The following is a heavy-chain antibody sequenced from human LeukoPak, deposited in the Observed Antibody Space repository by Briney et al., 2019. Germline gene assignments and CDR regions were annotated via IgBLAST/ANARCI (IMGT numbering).Heavy chain of an antibody. Sequence: GGSLRLSCAASGFTFSSYWMSWVRQAPGKGLEWVSYISSSGSTIYYADSVKGRFTISRDNAKNSLYLQMNSLRAEDTAVYYCARETRSEVLRYFVNYYYYYMDVWGKGTTVTVSS. CDR1: GFTFSSYW. V-gene: IGHV3-48*04. D-gene: IGHD3-9*01. CDR2: ISSSGSTI. CDR3: ARETRSEVLRYFVNYYYYYMDV. J-gene: IGHJ6*03.